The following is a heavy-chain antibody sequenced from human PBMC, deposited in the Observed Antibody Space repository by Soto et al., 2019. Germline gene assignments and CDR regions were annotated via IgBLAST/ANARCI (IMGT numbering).Heavy chain of an antibody. V-gene: IGHV4-39*01. CDR1: GGSISSSSYY. J-gene: IGHJ4*02. Sequence: QLQLQESGPGLVKPSETLSLTCTVSGGSISSSSYYWGWIRQPPGKGLEWIGNIYYTGSTYYNPSLKSRVTISVDTSKNQFSLKLSSVTAADTAVYYCARQTSGHVGFSYGNDYFDYWGQGTLVIVSS. CDR3: ARQTSGHVGFSYGNDYFDY. D-gene: IGHD5-18*01. CDR2: IYYTGST.